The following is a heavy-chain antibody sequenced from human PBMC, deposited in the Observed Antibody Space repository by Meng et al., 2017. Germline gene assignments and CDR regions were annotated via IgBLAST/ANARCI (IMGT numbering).Heavy chain of an antibody. J-gene: IGHJ4*02. V-gene: IGHV4-4*02. D-gene: IGHD6-19*01. CDR3: ARGRYSSGWDRFDY. Sequence: VLLQASGPVMVKPSGILFLTCPVAGCSISSSNWWRWVRQPPGQGLEWIRKIYHSGSTNAHPSLKSRVTISVDKSKNQFSLKLSSVTAADTAVYYCARGRYSSGWDRFDYWGQGTLVTVSS. CDR2: IYHSGST. CDR1: GCSISSSNW.